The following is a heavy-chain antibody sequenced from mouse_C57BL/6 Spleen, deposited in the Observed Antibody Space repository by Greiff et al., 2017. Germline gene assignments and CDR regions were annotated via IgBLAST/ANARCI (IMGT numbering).Heavy chain of an antibody. CDR3: ARRMHYCGSLYYAMDY. V-gene: IGHV1-54*01. D-gene: IGHD1-1*01. J-gene: IGHJ4*01. Sequence: QVQLKESGAELVRPGTSVKVSCKASGYAFTNYLIEWVKQRPGQGLEWIGVINPGSGGTNYNEKFKGKATLTADKSSSTAYMQLSSLTSEDSAVYFCARRMHYCGSLYYAMDYWGQGTSVTVSS. CDR2: INPGSGGT. CDR1: GYAFTNYL.